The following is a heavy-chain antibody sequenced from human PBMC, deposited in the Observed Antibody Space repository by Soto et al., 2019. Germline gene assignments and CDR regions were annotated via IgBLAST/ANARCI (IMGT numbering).Heavy chain of an antibody. Sequence: GGSLRLSCAASGFTFGSYGMHWVRQAPGKGLEWVAVIWYDGSNKYYADSVKGRFTISRDNSKNTLYLQMNSLRAEDTAVYYCARDTDGDYTAPRYYFDCWGQGTLVTVSS. D-gene: IGHD4-17*01. CDR1: GFTFGSYG. CDR3: ARDTDGDYTAPRYYFDC. J-gene: IGHJ4*02. CDR2: IWYDGSNK. V-gene: IGHV3-33*01.